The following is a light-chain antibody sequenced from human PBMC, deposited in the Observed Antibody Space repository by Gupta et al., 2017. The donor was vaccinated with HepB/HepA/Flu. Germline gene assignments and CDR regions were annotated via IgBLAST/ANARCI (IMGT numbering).Light chain of an antibody. J-gene: IGLJ2*01. CDR1: KLGDKY. Sequence: SSALPQPPSVSVSPGQTASITCSGDKLGDKYACWYQQKPGQSPVLVIYQDSKRAAGIPERFSGSNSGTTATLTIRGTQARDEDDYYWQAGDSSTGVFGGGTKLTVL. CDR3: QAGDSSTGV. CDR2: QDS. V-gene: IGLV3-1*01.